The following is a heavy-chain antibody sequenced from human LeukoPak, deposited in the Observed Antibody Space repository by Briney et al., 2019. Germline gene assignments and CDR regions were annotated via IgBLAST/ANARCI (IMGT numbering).Heavy chain of an antibody. Sequence: SETLSLTCTVSGGSISSYYWSWIRQPPGKGLEWIGYIYYSGSTNYNPSLKSRVTISVDTSKNQFSLKLSSVTAADTAVYYCAREAKYYYGSGSYRRPGGNWFDPWGQGTLVTVSS. CDR2: IYYSGST. V-gene: IGHV4-59*12. D-gene: IGHD3-10*01. J-gene: IGHJ5*02. CDR3: AREAKYYYGSGSYRRPGGNWFDP. CDR1: GGSISSYY.